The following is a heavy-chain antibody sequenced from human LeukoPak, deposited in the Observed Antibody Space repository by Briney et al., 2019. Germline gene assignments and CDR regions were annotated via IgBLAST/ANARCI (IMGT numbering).Heavy chain of an antibody. CDR2: INHSGST. D-gene: IGHD4-17*01. CDR1: GGSFSGYY. Sequence: SETLSLTCAVYGGSFSGYYWSWIRQPPGKGLEWIGEINHSGSTNYNPSLKSRVTISVDTSKNQFSLKLSSVTAADTAVYYCARGRYGDYESPPLFTFDYWGQGILVTVSS. J-gene: IGHJ4*02. CDR3: ARGRYGDYESPPLFTFDY. V-gene: IGHV4-34*01.